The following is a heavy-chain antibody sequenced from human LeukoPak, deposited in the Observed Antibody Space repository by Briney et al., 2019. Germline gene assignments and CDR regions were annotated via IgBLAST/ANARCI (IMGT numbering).Heavy chain of an antibody. V-gene: IGHV4-34*01. CDR2: VNHSGYT. J-gene: IGHJ4*02. Sequence: PSETLSLTCDVSGVSFSTYYWNWIRQSPEKGLEWIGEVNHSGYTNYNPSLKGRVTISVDTSKNQFFLRLSSVTAPDTAVYYCARQLYGSDYWGQGTLVTVSS. CDR3: ARQLYGSDY. D-gene: IGHD4-17*01. CDR1: GVSFSTYY.